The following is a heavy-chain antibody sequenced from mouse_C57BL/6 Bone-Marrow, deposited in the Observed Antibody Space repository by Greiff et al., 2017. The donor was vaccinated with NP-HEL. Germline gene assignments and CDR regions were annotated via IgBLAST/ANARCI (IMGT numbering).Heavy chain of an antibody. D-gene: IGHD2-5*01. J-gene: IGHJ2*01. V-gene: IGHV1-64*01. CDR2: IHPNSGST. CDR1: GYTFTSYW. Sequence: VQLQQPGAELVKPGASVKLSCKASGYTFTSYWMHWVKQRPGKGLEWIGMIHPNSGSTNYNEKFKSKATLTVDKSSSTAYMQLSSLTSEDSAVYYCARSYYSNYFDYWGQGTTLTVSS. CDR3: ARSYYSNYFDY.